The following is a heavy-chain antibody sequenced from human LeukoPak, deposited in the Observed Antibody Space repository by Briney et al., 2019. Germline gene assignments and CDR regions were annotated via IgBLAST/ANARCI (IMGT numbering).Heavy chain of an antibody. CDR2: FDTQEGET. CDR1: GHTLTGLS. CDR3: ATPPVWFGEFMSGNSILGYFQD. Sequence: GASVKVSCKISGHTLTGLSIHWVRQAPGKGLEWMGGFDTQEGETIFAQNFQGRVTMTEDTSSDTAYMELSSLTSEDTAVYYCATPPVWFGEFMSGNSILGYFQDWGQGTLVTVSS. V-gene: IGHV1-24*01. D-gene: IGHD3-10*01. J-gene: IGHJ1*01.